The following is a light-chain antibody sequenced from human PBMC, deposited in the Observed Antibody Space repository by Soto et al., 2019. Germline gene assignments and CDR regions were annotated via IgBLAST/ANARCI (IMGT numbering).Light chain of an antibody. Sequence: QSVLTQPPSVSGAPGQRVTISCTGSGSNIGAGYDVHWYQQLPGTAPKLLIFRNINRPSGVPDRFSGSRSGTSASLAISGLQAEDEADYYCQSYDGSLSGVVFGGGTKLTVL. CDR2: RNI. V-gene: IGLV1-40*01. J-gene: IGLJ2*01. CDR3: QSYDGSLSGVV. CDR1: GSNIGAGYD.